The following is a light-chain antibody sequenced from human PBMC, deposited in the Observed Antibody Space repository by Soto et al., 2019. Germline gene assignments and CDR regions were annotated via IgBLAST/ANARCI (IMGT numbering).Light chain of an antibody. CDR2: YVS. Sequence: EVVMTQSPLSLPVTLGQPASISCRSSQSLAYIDGNTYLTWFHQRPGQSPRRLIYYVSNRDSGVPFRYXGSGSGTDFTLKISRVEAEDAGIYYCMQSTHWPPYTFGQGTKLEIK. CDR3: MQSTHWPPYT. CDR1: QSLAYIDGNTY. J-gene: IGKJ2*01. V-gene: IGKV2-30*01.